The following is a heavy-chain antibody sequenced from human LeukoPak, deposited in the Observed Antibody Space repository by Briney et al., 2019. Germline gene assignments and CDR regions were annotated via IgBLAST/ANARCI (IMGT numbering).Heavy chain of an antibody. Sequence: AGGSLRLSCAASGFTVSSNYMSWVREAPGKGLEWVAVISYDGSNKYYADSVKGRFTISRDNSKNTLYLQMNSLRAEDTAVYYCARASRYSGNAFDIWGQGTMVTVSS. D-gene: IGHD3-9*01. J-gene: IGHJ3*02. V-gene: IGHV3-30-3*01. CDR3: ARASRYSGNAFDI. CDR1: GFTVSSNY. CDR2: ISYDGSNK.